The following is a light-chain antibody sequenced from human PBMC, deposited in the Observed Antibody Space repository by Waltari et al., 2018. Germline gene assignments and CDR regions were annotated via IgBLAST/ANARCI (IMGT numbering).Light chain of an antibody. CDR3: AAWDDSLNGYVV. V-gene: IGLV1-44*01. CDR1: RPNIGRNT. J-gene: IGLJ2*01. CDR2: SNN. Sequence: QSVLTQPPSASGTPGQRVTISCSGSRPNIGRNTVNWYQQLPGTAPKLLIYSNNQRPSGVPDRFSGSKSGTSASLAISGLQSEDEADYYCAAWDDSLNGYVVFGGGTKLTVL.